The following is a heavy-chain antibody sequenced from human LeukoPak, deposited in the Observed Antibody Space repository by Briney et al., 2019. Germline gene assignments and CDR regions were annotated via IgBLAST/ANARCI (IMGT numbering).Heavy chain of an antibody. CDR3: ASVYSYGWFDY. J-gene: IGHJ5*01. V-gene: IGHV3-33*01. CDR2: IWSNGNDK. CDR1: AFTFSYYG. D-gene: IGHD5-18*01. Sequence: GGSLRLSCAASAFTFSYYGMHWVRQAPGKGLEWVAVIWSNGNDKYYIDSVKGRFTVSRDNSKNTLYLQMDSLRAEDTAVYYCASVYSYGWFDYWGQGTLVTVSS.